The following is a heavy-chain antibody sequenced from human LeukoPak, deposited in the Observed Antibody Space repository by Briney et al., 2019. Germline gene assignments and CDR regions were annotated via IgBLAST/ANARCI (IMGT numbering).Heavy chain of an antibody. V-gene: IGHV4-61*02. D-gene: IGHD6-19*01. J-gene: IGHJ4*02. Sequence: SQTLSLTCTVARASVPNRSYYWSWIRQPAGKGLEWLGRVQNRGSTSYSPSLKRRVTMSIDTSKNQFSLRLSSVTAADSAVYYCARGPGISVVGMYYWGLGTLVTVSS. CDR3: ARGPGISVVGMYY. CDR2: VQNRGST. CDR1: RASVPNRSYY.